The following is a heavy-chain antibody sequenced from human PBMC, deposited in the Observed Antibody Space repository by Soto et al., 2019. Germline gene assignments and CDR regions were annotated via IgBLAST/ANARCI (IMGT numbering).Heavy chain of an antibody. CDR1: SGSFSGYY. V-gene: IGHV4-34*01. J-gene: IGHJ4*02. CDR3: ARHGGYYFDY. CDR2: IYHGLSI. Sequence: LSLIFAVYSGSFSGYYWSLIRQPPGKGLEWIGEIYHGLSIVYNPSLKSRVTISGDSSKNQFYLKLSSVTAADTAVYYCARHGGYYFDYWGQGTLVTVYS. D-gene: IGHD3-16*01.